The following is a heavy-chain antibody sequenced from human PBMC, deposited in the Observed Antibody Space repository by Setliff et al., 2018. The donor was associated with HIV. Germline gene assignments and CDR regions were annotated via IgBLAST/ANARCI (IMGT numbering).Heavy chain of an antibody. CDR2: IYIYNSGST. Sequence: SETLSLTCSVSGGSFSGYYWSWIRQPPGKGLEWIGYIYIYNSGSTNYNPSRTSRVTISADTSRNQFSLKLTSVTAADTAIYYCARSGDSYYYYYLDVWGKGTTVTVSS. CDR3: ARSGDSYYYYYLDV. D-gene: IGHD2-21*02. V-gene: IGHV4-59*01. CDR1: GGSFSGYY. J-gene: IGHJ6*03.